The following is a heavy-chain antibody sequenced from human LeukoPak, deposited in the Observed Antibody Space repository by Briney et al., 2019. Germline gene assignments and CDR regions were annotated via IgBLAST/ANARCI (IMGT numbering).Heavy chain of an antibody. Sequence: GASVKVSCKTSGYTFTGYYMHWVRQAPGQGLEWRGWINPNSGGTNYAQRFQGRVTMTRDTSMSTAYMGLSRLRSDDSAVYYCARYFYDSSGSSSDAFDIWGQGTMVTVSS. CDR2: INPNSGGT. CDR3: ARYFYDSSGSSSDAFDI. CDR1: GYTFTGYY. V-gene: IGHV1-2*02. D-gene: IGHD3-22*01. J-gene: IGHJ3*02.